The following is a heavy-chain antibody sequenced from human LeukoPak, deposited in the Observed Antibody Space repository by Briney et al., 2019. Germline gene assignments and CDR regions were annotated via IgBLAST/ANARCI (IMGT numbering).Heavy chain of an antibody. D-gene: IGHD3-10*01. V-gene: IGHV3-23*01. J-gene: IGHJ4*02. CDR3: AKDLWDSGSQAYFDY. Sequence: GGSLRLSCAASGITFSSYAMSWVRQAPGKGLEWVSGVSGSGGSTYYADSVKGRFTISRDNSKNTLYLQMNSLRAEDTAVYYCAKDLWDSGSQAYFDYWGQGTLVTVSS. CDR2: VSGSGGST. CDR1: GITFSSYA.